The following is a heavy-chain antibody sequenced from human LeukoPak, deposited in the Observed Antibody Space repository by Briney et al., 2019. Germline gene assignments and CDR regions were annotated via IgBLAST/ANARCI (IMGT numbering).Heavy chain of an antibody. CDR2: INHSGST. J-gene: IGHJ5*02. CDR1: GGSISSYY. CDR3: ARGEAHYYDSSGYPNWFDP. D-gene: IGHD3-22*01. Sequence: PSETLSLTCTVSGGSISSYYWSWIRQPPGKGLEWIGEINHSGSTNYNPSLKSRVTISVDTSKNQFSLKLSSVTAADTAVYYCARGEAHYYDSSGYPNWFDPWGQGTLVTVSS. V-gene: IGHV4-34*01.